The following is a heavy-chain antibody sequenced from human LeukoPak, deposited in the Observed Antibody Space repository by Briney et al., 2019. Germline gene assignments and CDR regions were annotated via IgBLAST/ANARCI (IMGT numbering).Heavy chain of an antibody. CDR1: GFTFSSYW. D-gene: IGHD6-19*01. V-gene: IGHV3-7*01. CDR3: AREGVGGWYVIPLYYFDC. Sequence: GGSLRLSCAASGFTFSSYWMSWVRQAPGKGLEWVANIKQDGSEKYYVDSVKGRFTISRDNAKNSLYLQMNSLRAKDTAVYYCAREGVGGWYVIPLYYFDCWGQGTLVTVSS. J-gene: IGHJ4*02. CDR2: IKQDGSEK.